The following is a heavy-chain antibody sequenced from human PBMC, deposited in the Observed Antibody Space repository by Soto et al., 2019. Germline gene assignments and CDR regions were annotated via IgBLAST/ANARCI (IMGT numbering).Heavy chain of an antibody. D-gene: IGHD3-22*01. CDR2: IKSKTDGGTT. Sequence: GGSLRLSCAASGFTFSNAWMSWVRQAPGKGLEWVGRIKSKTDGGTTDYAAPVKGRFTISRDDSKNTLYLQMNSLKTADPAVYSSRPLVVGDAFDIWGQGTMVTVSS. J-gene: IGHJ3*02. V-gene: IGHV3-15*01. CDR3: RPLVVGDAFDI. CDR1: GFTFSNAW.